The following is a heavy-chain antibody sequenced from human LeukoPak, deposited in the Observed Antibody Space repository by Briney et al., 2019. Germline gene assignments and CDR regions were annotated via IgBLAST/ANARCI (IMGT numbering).Heavy chain of an antibody. D-gene: IGHD3-22*01. Sequence: ASVKVSCKASGGTFSSYAISWVRQAPGQGLEWMGRIIPIFGIANYAQKFQGRVTITADKSTSTAYMELSSLRSEDTAVYYCARDDSSGYSVDIDDAFDIWGQGTMVTVSS. CDR1: GGTFSSYA. J-gene: IGHJ3*02. CDR2: IIPIFGIA. CDR3: ARDDSSGYSVDIDDAFDI. V-gene: IGHV1-69*04.